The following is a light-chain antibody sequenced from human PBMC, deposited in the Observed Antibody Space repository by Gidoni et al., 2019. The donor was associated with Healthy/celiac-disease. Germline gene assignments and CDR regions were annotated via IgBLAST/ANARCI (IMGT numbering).Light chain of an antibody. J-gene: IGLJ2*01. V-gene: IGLV1-51*01. CDR2: DNN. CDR1: SSNIGNNY. Sequence: QSVFTQPPSVSAAPGQKVTISFSGSSSNIGNNYVSWYQQLPGTAPKLLIYDNNKRPSGIPDRFSGSKSGTSATLGITGLQTGDEADYYCGTWDSSLSAGVFGGGTKLTVL. CDR3: GTWDSSLSAGV.